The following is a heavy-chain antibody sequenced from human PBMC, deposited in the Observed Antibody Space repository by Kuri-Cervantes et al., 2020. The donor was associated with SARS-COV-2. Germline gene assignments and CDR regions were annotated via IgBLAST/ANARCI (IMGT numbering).Heavy chain of an antibody. CDR3: ARVIIAVAGTDAFDI. Sequence: ASVKVSCKASGYTFTSYGISWVRQAPGQGLEWTGWISAYNGNTNYAQKLQGRVTMTTDTSTSTAYMELRSLRSDDTAAYYCARVIIAVAGTDAFDIWGQGTMVTVSS. J-gene: IGHJ3*02. CDR2: ISAYNGNT. CDR1: GYTFTSYG. V-gene: IGHV1-18*01. D-gene: IGHD6-19*01.